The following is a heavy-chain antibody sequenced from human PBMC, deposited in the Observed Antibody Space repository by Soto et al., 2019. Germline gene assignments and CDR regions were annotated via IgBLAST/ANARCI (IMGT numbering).Heavy chain of an antibody. CDR1: GFTSWDYD. CDR2: ISRSGNTM. J-gene: IGHJ3*02. D-gene: IGHD2-2*02. Sequence: LRLSCAASGFTSWDYDMSWIRQAPGKGLEWVSYISRSGNTMYYGDYVKGRFTISRDNAKNSVFLQMISLRAEDTAVYYCVREGRSSTSCNTGCAFDIWGQGTMVTVSS. CDR3: VREGRSSTSCNTGCAFDI. V-gene: IGHV3-11*01.